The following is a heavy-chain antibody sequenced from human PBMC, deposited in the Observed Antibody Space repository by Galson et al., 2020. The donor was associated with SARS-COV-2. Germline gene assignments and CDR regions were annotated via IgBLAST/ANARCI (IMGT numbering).Heavy chain of an antibody. CDR2: IYQSGST. J-gene: IGHJ6*02. V-gene: IGHV4-30-2*01. CDR3: ARDNGGNLPRYYGLDV. D-gene: IGHD2-15*01. CDR1: GGSFSSGFSA. Sequence: SETLSLTCAVSGGSFSSGFSAWNWIRQPPGKGLEWIGFIYQSGSTYYNPSLKSRVTISIDRSNNQFSLKLTSGTAADTAVYYCARDNGGNLPRYYGLDVWGQGTTVTVSS.